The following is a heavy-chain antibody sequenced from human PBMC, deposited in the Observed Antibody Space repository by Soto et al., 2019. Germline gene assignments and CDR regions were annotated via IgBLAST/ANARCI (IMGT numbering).Heavy chain of an antibody. CDR1: GFTFSSYA. Sequence: EVELLESGGGLGQPGGSLRLSCAASGFTFSSYAMSWVRQAPGKGLEWVSAISGSGGSTYYADSVKGRFTISRDNSKNTLYLQMNSLRAEDTAVYYCAKRHCSGGSCYSDYWGQGTLVTVSS. J-gene: IGHJ4*02. CDR3: AKRHCSGGSCYSDY. V-gene: IGHV3-23*01. CDR2: ISGSGGST. D-gene: IGHD2-15*01.